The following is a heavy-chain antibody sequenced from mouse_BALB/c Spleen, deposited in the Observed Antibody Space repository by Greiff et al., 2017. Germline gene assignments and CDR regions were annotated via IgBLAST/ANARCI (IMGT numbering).Heavy chain of an antibody. CDR3: ARDKGSSYWYFDV. CDR2: IRNKANGYTT. Sequence: EVMLVESGGGLVQPGGSLRLSCATSGFTFTDYYMSWVRQPPGKALEWLGFIRNKANGYTTEYSASVKGRFTISRDNSQSILYLQMNTLRAEDSATYYCARDKGSSYWYFDVWGAGTTVTVSS. J-gene: IGHJ1*01. V-gene: IGHV7-3*02. CDR1: GFTFTDYY. D-gene: IGHD1-1*01.